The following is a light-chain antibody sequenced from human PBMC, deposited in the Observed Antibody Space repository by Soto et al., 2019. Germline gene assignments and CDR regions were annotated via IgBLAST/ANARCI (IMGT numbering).Light chain of an antibody. CDR1: QSVSSSY. CDR2: GAS. CDR3: QQYGSSPPWT. V-gene: IGKV3-20*01. J-gene: IGKJ1*01. Sequence: ILLTQSPGPLSLSPGERATLSCSASQSVSSSYLAWYQQKPGQAPRLLIYGASSRATGIPDRFSGSGSGTDFTLTISRLEPEDFAVYYCQQYGSSPPWTFGQGTKVDIK.